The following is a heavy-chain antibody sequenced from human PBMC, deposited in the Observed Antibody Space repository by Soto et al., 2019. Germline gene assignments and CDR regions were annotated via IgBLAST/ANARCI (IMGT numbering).Heavy chain of an antibody. Sequence: GESLKISCKGSGYSFASYWISWVRQMPGKGLEWMGRIDPSDSYTNYSPSFQGHVTMSADKSINTAYLQWSSLKASDSAMYYCARHKAFYYDNSGAWGQGSLVTVS. V-gene: IGHV5-10-1*01. CDR1: GYSFASYW. J-gene: IGHJ5*02. D-gene: IGHD3-22*01. CDR3: ARHKAFYYDNSGA. CDR2: IDPSDSYT.